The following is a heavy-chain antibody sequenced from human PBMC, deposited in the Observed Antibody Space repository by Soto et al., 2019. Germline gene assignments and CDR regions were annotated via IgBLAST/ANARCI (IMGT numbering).Heavy chain of an antibody. V-gene: IGHV3-53*01. CDR3: VRGRYYGMDV. Sequence: GGSLRLSCAASGFTVSSNYMSWVRQAPGKGLEWVSGVYSGGTTYYADSVQGRFTISRDNSKNTLHLQMNSLRVEDTAVYYCVRGRYYGMDVWGQGTTVTVSS. J-gene: IGHJ6*02. CDR1: GFTVSSNY. CDR2: VYSGGTT.